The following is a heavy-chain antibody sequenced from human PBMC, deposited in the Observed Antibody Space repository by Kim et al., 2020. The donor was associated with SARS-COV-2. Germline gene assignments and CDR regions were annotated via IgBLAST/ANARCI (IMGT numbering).Heavy chain of an antibody. J-gene: IGHJ5*02. V-gene: IGHV3-74*03. CDR2: INGDGSGI. CDR3: TRGGEETNFFTS. Sequence: GGSLRLSCAASGFTFSSNWMLWVRQVPGEGLVWVSRINGDGSGIKYSDSVKGRFTISRDNAKNTLYLQMNSLRAEDTAIYYCTRGGEETNFFTSWGQGTL. D-gene: IGHD2-8*01. CDR1: GFTFSSNW.